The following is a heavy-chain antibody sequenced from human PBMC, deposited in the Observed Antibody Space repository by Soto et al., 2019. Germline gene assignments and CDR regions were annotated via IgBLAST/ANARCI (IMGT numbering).Heavy chain of an antibody. CDR3: ASELAALNCFDP. J-gene: IGHJ5*02. CDR2: ISSSSSTK. CDR1: GFTFSSYS. Sequence: EVQLVESGGGLVQPGGSLRLSCAASGFTFSSYSMNWVRQAPGKGLEWVSYISSSSSTKYYADSVKGRFTISTDNAKNPLYLQMNSLRDEDTAVYYCASELAALNCFDPWGQGTLVTVSS. V-gene: IGHV3-48*02. D-gene: IGHD1-1*01.